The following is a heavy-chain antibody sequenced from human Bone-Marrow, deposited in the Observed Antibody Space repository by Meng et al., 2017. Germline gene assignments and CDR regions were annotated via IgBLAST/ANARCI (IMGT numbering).Heavy chain of an antibody. CDR2: ISYDGSNK. V-gene: IGHV3-30*04. D-gene: IGHD6-19*01. Sequence: GESLKISCAASGFTFSSYAMHWVRQAPGKGLEWVAVISYDGSNKYYADSVKGRFTISRDNSKNTLYLQMNSLRAEDTAVYYCARDRGSSGWYVAYYYYGMDVWGQGTTVTVSS. CDR1: GFTFSSYA. CDR3: ARDRGSSGWYVAYYYYGMDV. J-gene: IGHJ6*02.